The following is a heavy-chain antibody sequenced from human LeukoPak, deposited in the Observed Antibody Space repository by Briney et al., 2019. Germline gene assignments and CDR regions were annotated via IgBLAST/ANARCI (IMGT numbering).Heavy chain of an antibody. V-gene: IGHV1-2*02. CDR1: GYTFTGYY. Sequence: GASVKVSCKASGYTFTGYYMHWVRQAPGQGLEWMGWINPNSGGTNYAQKFQGRVTMTRDTSISTAYMELRSLRSDDTAVYYCARAGAVVDNWFDPWGQGTLVTVSS. D-gene: IGHD2-15*01. CDR2: INPNSGGT. J-gene: IGHJ5*02. CDR3: ARAGAVVDNWFDP.